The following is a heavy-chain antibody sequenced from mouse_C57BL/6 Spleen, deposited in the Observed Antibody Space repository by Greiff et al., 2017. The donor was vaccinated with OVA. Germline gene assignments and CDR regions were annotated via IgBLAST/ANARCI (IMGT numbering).Heavy chain of an antibody. D-gene: IGHD2-3*01. J-gene: IGHJ3*01. CDR3: ARGAYDGYYAY. V-gene: IGHV1-82*01. CDR1: GYAFSSSW. CDR2: IYPGGGDT. Sequence: VQLQQSGPELVKPGASVKISCKASGYAFSSSWMNWVKQRPGKGLEWIGRIYPGGGDTNYNGKFKGKATLTADKSSSTAYMQLSSLTSEDSAVYFCARGAYDGYYAYWGQGTLVTVSA.